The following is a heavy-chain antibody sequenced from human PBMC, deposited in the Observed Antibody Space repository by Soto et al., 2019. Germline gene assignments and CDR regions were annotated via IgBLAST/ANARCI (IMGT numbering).Heavy chain of an antibody. Sequence: SETLSLTCTVSGGSISSYYWSWIRQPPGKGLEWIGYIYYSGSTNYNPSLKSRVTISVDTSKNQFSLKLSSVTAADTAVYYCASSYSSGWYGSEYFQHWGQGTLVTVS. CDR3: ASSYSSGWYGSEYFQH. V-gene: IGHV4-59*01. CDR1: GGSISSYY. CDR2: IYYSGST. D-gene: IGHD6-19*01. J-gene: IGHJ1*01.